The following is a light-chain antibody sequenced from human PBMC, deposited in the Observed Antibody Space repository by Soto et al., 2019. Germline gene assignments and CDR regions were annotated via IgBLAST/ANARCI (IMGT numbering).Light chain of an antibody. V-gene: IGKV3-20*01. CDR2: GTS. Sequence: EIVLTQSPGTLSLSPGESVTLSCRASHSFSSSHLAWYQQKPGQAPRLLIYGTSTRATGIPERFSGSGSGTDFTLTIDRLEPEDFAVYYCQRFGTSPFLTFGGGSSVELK. J-gene: IGKJ4*01. CDR1: HSFSSSH. CDR3: QRFGTSPFLT.